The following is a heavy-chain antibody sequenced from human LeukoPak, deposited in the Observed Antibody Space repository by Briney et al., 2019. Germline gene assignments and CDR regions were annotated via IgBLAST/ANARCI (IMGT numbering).Heavy chain of an antibody. Sequence: VASVKVSCKASGYTFTSYYIHWVRQAPGQGLEWMGIINPSGGSTSYAQKFQGRVTMTRDMSTSTVYVELSSLRSEDTAVYYCARESRYYGSGTSIWFDPWGQGTLVTVSS. V-gene: IGHV1-46*01. CDR1: GYTFTSYY. CDR3: ARESRYYGSGTSIWFDP. J-gene: IGHJ5*02. CDR2: INPSGGST. D-gene: IGHD3-10*01.